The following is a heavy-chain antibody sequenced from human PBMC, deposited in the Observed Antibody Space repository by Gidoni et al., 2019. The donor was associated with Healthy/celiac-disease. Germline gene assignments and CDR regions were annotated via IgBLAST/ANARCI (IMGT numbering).Heavy chain of an antibody. CDR3: ARDLRGGYSVYDFSY. D-gene: IGHD5-12*01. CDR1: GVTFNSYT. V-gene: IGHV3-21*01. J-gene: IGHJ4*02. Sequence: EVQLVESGGGLVTPGGSLRLSCTASGVTFNSYTMNWVRQAPGTGLEWVSSISSSSNNIYYADSVKGRFTSYRDNAKNSLYLQMNSLRAEDTAVYYCARDLRGGYSVYDFSYWGQGTLVTVSS. CDR2: ISSSSNNI.